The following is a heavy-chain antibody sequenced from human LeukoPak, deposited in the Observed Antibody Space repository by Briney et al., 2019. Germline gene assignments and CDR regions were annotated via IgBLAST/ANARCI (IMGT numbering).Heavy chain of an antibody. CDR2: INPNSGGT. J-gene: IGHJ3*02. D-gene: IGHD5-12*01. CDR3: ARVLIIPRRDIAPAAFDI. Sequence: GASVKVSCKASGYTFTSYYMHWVRQAPGQGLEWMGWINPNSGGTNYAQKLQGRVTMTTDTSTSTAYMELRSLRSDDTAVYYCARVLIIPRRDIAPAAFDIWGQGTMVTVSS. V-gene: IGHV1-2*02. CDR1: GYTFTSYY.